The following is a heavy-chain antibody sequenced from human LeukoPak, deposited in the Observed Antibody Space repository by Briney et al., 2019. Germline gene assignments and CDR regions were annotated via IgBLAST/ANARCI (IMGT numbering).Heavy chain of an antibody. V-gene: IGHV3-21*01. CDR2: ISSSSSYI. D-gene: IGHD2-2*01. J-gene: IGHJ6*03. CDR1: GFTFSSYS. Sequence: PGGSLRLSCAASGFTFSSYSMNWVRQAPGKGLEWVPSISSSSSYIYYADSVKGRFTISRDNAKNSLYLQMNSLRAEDTAVYYCARDGRYCSSTSCWYYYYYYMDVWGKGTTVTVSS. CDR3: ARDGRYCSSTSCWYYYYYYMDV.